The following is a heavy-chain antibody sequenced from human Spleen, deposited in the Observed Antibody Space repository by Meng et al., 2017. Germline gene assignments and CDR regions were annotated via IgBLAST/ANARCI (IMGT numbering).Heavy chain of an antibody. J-gene: IGHJ4*02. CDR1: GFTFSSYG. CDR3: ARVFAYYFDL. Sequence: GESLKISCAASGFTFSSYGMHWVRQAPGKGLEWVAVIWYDGSNKYYADSVKGRFTISRDNSKNTLYLQMNSLRAEDTAVYYCARVFAYYFDLWGQGTLVTVSS. V-gene: IGHV3-33*01. CDR2: IWYDGSNK. D-gene: IGHD3-9*01.